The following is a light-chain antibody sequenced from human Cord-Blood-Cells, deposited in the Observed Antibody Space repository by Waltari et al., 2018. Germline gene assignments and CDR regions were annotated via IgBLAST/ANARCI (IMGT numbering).Light chain of an antibody. CDR3: QQYGSSIFT. V-gene: IGKV3-20*01. CDR2: GAS. Sequence: EIVLTQSPGTLSLSPGERATLPCRASQSVSSSYLAWYQQKPGQAPRLLIYGASNRATGIPDRFSGSGSGTDFTLTISRLEPEDFAVYYCQQYGSSIFTFGPGTKVDIK. CDR1: QSVSSSY. J-gene: IGKJ3*01.